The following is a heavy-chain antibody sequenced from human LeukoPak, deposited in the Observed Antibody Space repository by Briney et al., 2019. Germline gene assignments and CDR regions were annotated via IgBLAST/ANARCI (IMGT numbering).Heavy chain of an antibody. V-gene: IGHV3-64*01. D-gene: IGHD6-13*01. CDR3: ARGAQLTDY. J-gene: IGHJ4*02. Sequence: GGSLRLSCAASGFTFSTYGMHWVRQAPGKRLEYVSGIGPDGGTTYYAKSVKGRFTISRDNSKSMVYLQMGSLTADDMAVYYCARGAQLTDYWGQGTLVTVSS. CDR1: GFTFSTYG. CDR2: IGPDGGTT.